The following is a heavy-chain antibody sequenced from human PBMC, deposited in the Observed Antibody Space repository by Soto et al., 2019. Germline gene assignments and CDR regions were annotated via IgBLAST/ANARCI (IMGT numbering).Heavy chain of an antibody. V-gene: IGHV2-70*01. CDR2: IDWDDDK. D-gene: IGHD3-22*01. CDR3: ARSTDYYDSSGPPYYGMDV. J-gene: IGHJ6*02. Sequence: SGPTLVNPTQTLTLTRTFSGFSLSTSGMCVSWIRQPPGKALEWLALIDWDDDKYYSTSLKTRLTISKDTSKNQVVLTMTNMDPVDTATYYRARSTDYYDSSGPPYYGMDVWGQGTTVT. CDR1: GFSLSTSGMC.